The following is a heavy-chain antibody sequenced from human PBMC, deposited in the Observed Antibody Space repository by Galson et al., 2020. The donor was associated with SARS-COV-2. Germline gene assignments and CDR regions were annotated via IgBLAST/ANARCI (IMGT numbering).Heavy chain of an antibody. D-gene: IGHD3-3*01. CDR3: ARDLDWSGGTCEGVPGFDP. V-gene: IGHV1-18*01. J-gene: IGHJ5*02. Sequence: ASVKVSCKASGYIFIDYGIIWMRQARGQGLEWIGWISPSSGETKYAQTVQDRVSMTADTYTNTAFMELTSLKSDDTAVYYCARDLDWSGGTCEGVPGFDPWGQGTLVTVTS. CDR2: ISPSSGET. CDR1: GYIFIDYG.